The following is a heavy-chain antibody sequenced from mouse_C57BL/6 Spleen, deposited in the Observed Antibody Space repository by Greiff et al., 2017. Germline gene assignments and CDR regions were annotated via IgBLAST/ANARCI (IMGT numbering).Heavy chain of an antibody. D-gene: IGHD2-5*01. Sequence: VKLQESGPGLVQPSQSLSITCTVSGFSLTSYGVHWVRQSPGKGLEWLGVIWSGGSTDYNAAFISRLSISKDNSKSQVFFKMNSLQADDTAIYYCARGDYYSTVFDYWGQGTTLTVSS. J-gene: IGHJ2*01. CDR3: ARGDYYSTVFDY. V-gene: IGHV2-2*01. CDR1: GFSLTSYG. CDR2: IWSGGST.